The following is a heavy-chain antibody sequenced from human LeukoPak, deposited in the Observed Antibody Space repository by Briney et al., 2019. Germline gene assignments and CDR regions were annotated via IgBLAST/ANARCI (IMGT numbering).Heavy chain of an antibody. D-gene: IGHD3/OR15-3a*01. CDR2: ISSTSRYI. V-gene: IGHV3-21*01. CDR1: GFTFSSYS. J-gene: IGHJ4*02. CDR3: TRAVAADDFSPGY. Sequence: PGGSLRLSCVASGFTFSSYSMNRVRQAPGKGLEWVSCISSTSRYIYYADSVKGRFTISRDNAKNSVYLQMNSLRAEDTAVYYCTRAVAADDFSPGYWGQGTLVTVSS.